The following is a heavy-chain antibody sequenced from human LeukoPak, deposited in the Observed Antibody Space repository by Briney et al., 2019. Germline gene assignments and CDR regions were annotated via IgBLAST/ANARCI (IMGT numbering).Heavy chain of an antibody. CDR2: ISGSGGST. CDR1: GFTFSSYA. Sequence: GGSLRLSCAASGFTFSSYAMSWVRQAPGKGLEWVSAISGSGGSTYYADSVKGRFTISRDNSKNTLYLQMNSLRAEDTAVYYCAKGGRIQLWLRSDYFDYWGQGTLATVSS. V-gene: IGHV3-23*01. CDR3: AKGGRIQLWLRSDYFDY. D-gene: IGHD5-18*01. J-gene: IGHJ4*02.